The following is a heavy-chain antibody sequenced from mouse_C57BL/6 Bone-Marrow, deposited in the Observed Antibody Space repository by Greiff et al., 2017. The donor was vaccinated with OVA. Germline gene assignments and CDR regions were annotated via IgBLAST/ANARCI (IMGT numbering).Heavy chain of an antibody. D-gene: IGHD1-1*01. CDR2: IYPRSGNT. V-gene: IGHV1-81*01. J-gene: IGHJ3*01. CDR3: ATCYCGSSFFAY. Sequence: QVQLQQSGAELARPGASVKLSCKASGYTFTSYGIRWVKQSTGQGLEWIGEIYPRSGNTYYNEKFKGKATLTVDKSSSTAYMELRSLTSEDSAVYFLATCYCGSSFFAYWGQGTLVTVSA. CDR1: GYTFTSYG.